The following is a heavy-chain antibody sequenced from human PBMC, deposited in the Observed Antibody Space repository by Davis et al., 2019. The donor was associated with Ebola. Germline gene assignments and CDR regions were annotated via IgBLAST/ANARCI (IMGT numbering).Heavy chain of an antibody. CDR3: ARSVDTPVVPYFDY. D-gene: IGHD5-18*01. Sequence: GGSLRLSCAASGFTFASYAMSWVRQAPGKGLEWVSAISGSGGATYYAASVKGRFTVSRDNFKNTLYLQMNSLRAEDTAVYYCARSVDTPVVPYFDYWGQGALVTVSS. J-gene: IGHJ4*02. CDR2: ISGSGGAT. CDR1: GFTFASYA. V-gene: IGHV3-23*01.